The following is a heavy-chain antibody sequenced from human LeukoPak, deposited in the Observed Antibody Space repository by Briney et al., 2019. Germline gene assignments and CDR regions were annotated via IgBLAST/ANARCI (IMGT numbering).Heavy chain of an antibody. Sequence: ASVKVSCKASGYLFTSYGISWVRQAPGQGLEWMGIINPSGGSTSYAQKFQGRVTMTRDTSTSTVYMELSSLRSEDTAVYYCARAKYYNSFDPWGQGTLVTVSS. CDR1: GYLFTSYG. CDR2: INPSGGST. CDR3: ARAKYYNSFDP. V-gene: IGHV1-46*01. D-gene: IGHD2/OR15-2a*01. J-gene: IGHJ5*02.